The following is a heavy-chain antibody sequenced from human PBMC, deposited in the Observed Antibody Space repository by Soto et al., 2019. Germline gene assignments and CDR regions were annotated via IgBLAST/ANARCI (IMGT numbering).Heavy chain of an antibody. CDR2: TYYRSKWYN. CDR3: ARDLTIFGVVHYYYYYGMDV. CDR1: GDSVSSNSAA. J-gene: IGHJ6*02. Sequence: PSQTLSLTCVISGDSVSSNSAAWNWIRQSPSRGLEWLGRTYYRSKWYNDYAVSVKSRITINPDTSKNQFSLQLNSVTPEDTAVYYCARDLTIFGVVHYYYYYGMDVWGQGTTVTVSS. D-gene: IGHD3-3*01. V-gene: IGHV6-1*01.